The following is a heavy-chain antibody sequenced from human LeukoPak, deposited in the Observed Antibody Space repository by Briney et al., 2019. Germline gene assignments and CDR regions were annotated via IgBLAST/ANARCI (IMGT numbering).Heavy chain of an antibody. Sequence: SETLSLTCTVSGGSISSYYWSWIRQPPGKGLEWIGYIYYSGSTNYNPSLKSRVTISVDTPKNQFSLKLSSVTAADTAVYYCARDRPPNWNDAYYYGMDVWGQGTTVTVSS. D-gene: IGHD1-1*01. CDR3: ARDRPPNWNDAYYYGMDV. CDR1: GGSISSYY. CDR2: IYYSGST. V-gene: IGHV4-59*01. J-gene: IGHJ6*02.